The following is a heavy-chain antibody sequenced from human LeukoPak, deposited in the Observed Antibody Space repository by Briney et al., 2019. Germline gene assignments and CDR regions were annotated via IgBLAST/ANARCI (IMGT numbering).Heavy chain of an antibody. CDR2: INPNSGGT. CDR1: GYTFTGYY. CDR3: ARSLAAGDYYYYMDV. Sequence: ASVKVSCKASGYTFTGYYMHWVRQAPGQGLEWMGWINPNSGGTNYAQKFQGRVTMTRDTSISTAYMELSRLRSDDTAVYYCARSLAAGDYYYYMDVWGKGTTVTISS. D-gene: IGHD6-13*01. J-gene: IGHJ6*03. V-gene: IGHV1-2*02.